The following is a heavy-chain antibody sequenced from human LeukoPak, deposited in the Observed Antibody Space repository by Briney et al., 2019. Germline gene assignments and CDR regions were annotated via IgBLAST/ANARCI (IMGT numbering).Heavy chain of an antibody. V-gene: IGHV3-30-3*01. CDR1: GFIFSYYT. CDR3: ARVLNYYDSSGYYFSY. D-gene: IGHD3-22*01. Sequence: GRSLRLSCAASGFIFSYYTMHWVRQASGKGLEWVAVISYDGSNKYYADSVKGRFTISRDNSKNTLYLQMNSLRAEDTAVYYCARVLNYYDSSGYYFSYWGQGTLVTVSS. J-gene: IGHJ4*02. CDR2: ISYDGSNK.